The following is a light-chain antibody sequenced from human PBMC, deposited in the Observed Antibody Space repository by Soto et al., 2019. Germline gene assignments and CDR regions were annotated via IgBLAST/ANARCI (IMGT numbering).Light chain of an antibody. CDR1: QSVSSSY. CDR3: QQYGSLWT. Sequence: EIVLTQSPGTLSLSPGERATLSCRASQSVSSSYLAWSQQKPGQAPRLLIYGASSRATGIPDRFSGSGSGTDFTLTISRLEPEDFAVYYCQQYGSLWTFGQGTKVDIK. V-gene: IGKV3-20*01. J-gene: IGKJ1*01. CDR2: GAS.